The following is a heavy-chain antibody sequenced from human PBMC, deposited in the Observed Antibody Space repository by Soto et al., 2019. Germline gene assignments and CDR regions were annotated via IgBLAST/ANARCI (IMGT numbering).Heavy chain of an antibody. CDR3: ARERQWESLPY. J-gene: IGHJ4*02. CDR1: GFTFTSSA. CDR2: IVVGSGNT. Sequence: GASVKVSCKASGFTFTSSAVQWVRQARGQRLEWIGWIVVGSGNTNYAQKFQERVTITRDMSTSTAYMELRGLRSDDTAIYFCARERQWESLPYWGQGTLVTVSS. D-gene: IGHD1-26*01. V-gene: IGHV1-58*01.